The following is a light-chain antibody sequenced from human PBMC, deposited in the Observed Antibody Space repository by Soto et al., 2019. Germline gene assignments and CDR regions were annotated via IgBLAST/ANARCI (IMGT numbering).Light chain of an antibody. CDR2: AVS. J-gene: IGKJ2*01. V-gene: IGKV2-30*01. Sequence: DVVLTQSPLFLSATLGQPASIPCRSSEGLVYGDGNTYLSWFQRRPGHAPRRLIYAVSDRDSGVPDRFSGSGSGTDFTLRISRVEAEDVGVYFCMQGTHWPFTFGQGTKLEIK. CDR3: MQGTHWPFT. CDR1: EGLVYGDGNTY.